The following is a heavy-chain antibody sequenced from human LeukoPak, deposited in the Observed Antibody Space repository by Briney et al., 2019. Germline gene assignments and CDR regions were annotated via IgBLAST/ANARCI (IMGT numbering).Heavy chain of an antibody. D-gene: IGHD3-9*01. V-gene: IGHV3-23*01. CDR1: GFTFSSYT. CDR2: ISGSGGST. J-gene: IGHJ4*02. Sequence: PGGSLRLSCTASGFTFSSYTMSWVRQAPGKGLEWVSAISGSGGSTYYADSVKGRFTISRDNSKNTLYLQMNSLRAEDTAVYYCARDHSGWDSFLLRYFEGFDYWGQGTLVTVSS. CDR3: ARDHSGWDSFLLRYFEGFDY.